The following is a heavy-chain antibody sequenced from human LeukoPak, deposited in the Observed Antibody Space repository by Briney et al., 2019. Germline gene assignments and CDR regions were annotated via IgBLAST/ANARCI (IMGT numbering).Heavy chain of an antibody. J-gene: IGHJ4*02. V-gene: IGHV4-39*01. Sequence: SETLSLTCTVSGGSISSYYWSWIRQPPGKGLEWIGSIYYTGSTYYNPSLKSRVTISVDTSKNQFSLKLSSVTAADTAVYYCARTSRATYYYDSSYVDSWGQGTLVTVSS. CDR2: IYYTGST. D-gene: IGHD3-22*01. CDR3: ARTSRATYYYDSSYVDS. CDR1: GGSISSYY.